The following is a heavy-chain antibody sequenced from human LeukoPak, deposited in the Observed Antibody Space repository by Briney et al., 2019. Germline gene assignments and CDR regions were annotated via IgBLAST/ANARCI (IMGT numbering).Heavy chain of an antibody. Sequence: GGSLRLSCAASGFTFSSYWMSWVRQAPGKGLEWVANINQDGSEKNYVDSVKGRFTISRDNAKNSLYLQMNSLRAEDTAVYYCAYGSYYDSSGSLFDYWGQGTLVTVSS. CDR3: AYGSYYDSSGSLFDY. V-gene: IGHV3-7*01. CDR1: GFTFSSYW. CDR2: INQDGSEK. J-gene: IGHJ4*02. D-gene: IGHD3-22*01.